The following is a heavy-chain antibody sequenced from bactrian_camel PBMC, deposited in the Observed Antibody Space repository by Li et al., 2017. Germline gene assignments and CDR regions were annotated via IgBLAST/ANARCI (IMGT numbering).Heavy chain of an antibody. CDR3: AAAECTDYGLESAEFGY. V-gene: IGHV3S10*01. CDR2: IDSDGST. D-gene: IGHD5*01. J-gene: IGHJ6*01. Sequence: DVQLVESGGGLVQPGGSLRLSCAASGYTHSSYCMGWFRQAPEKEREGVAGIDSDGSTSYADSVKGRFTISQDNAKNTLYLQMSSLKPEDTAMYYCAAAECTDYGLESAEFGYWGQGTQVTVS. CDR1: GYTHSSYC.